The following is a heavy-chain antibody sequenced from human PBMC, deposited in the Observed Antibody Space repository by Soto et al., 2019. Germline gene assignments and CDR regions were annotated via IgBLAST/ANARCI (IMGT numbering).Heavy chain of an antibody. CDR2: INHSGST. J-gene: IGHJ3*02. CDR1: GGSFSGYY. CDR3: ARVGIGLERRSRAFDI. V-gene: IGHV4-34*01. Sequence: QVQLQQWGAGLLKPSETLSLTCAVYGGSFSGYYWSWIRQPPGKGLEWIGEINHSGSTNYNPSLKSRVTISVDTSKNQFSLKLSSVTAADTAVYYCARVGIGLERRSRAFDIWGQGTMVTVSS. D-gene: IGHD1-1*01.